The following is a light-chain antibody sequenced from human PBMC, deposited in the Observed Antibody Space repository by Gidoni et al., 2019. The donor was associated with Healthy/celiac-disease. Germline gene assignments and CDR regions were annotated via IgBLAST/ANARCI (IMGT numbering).Light chain of an antibody. CDR3: QQRSNWPRLT. CDR2: DAS. V-gene: IGKV3-11*01. CDR1: QSVSSY. Sequence: EIVLTQSPATLSLSPGERATLSCRASQSVSSYLAWYQQKPGQAPMLLIYDASNRATGIPARFSGSGSGTDFTLTISSIEPEDVAVYYCQQRSNWPRLTFGGGTKVEIK. J-gene: IGKJ4*01.